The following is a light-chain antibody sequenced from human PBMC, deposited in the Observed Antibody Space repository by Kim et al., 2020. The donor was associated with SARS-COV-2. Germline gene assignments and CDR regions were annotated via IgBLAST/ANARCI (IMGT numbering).Light chain of an antibody. CDR2: LNSDGSH. V-gene: IGLV4-69*01. J-gene: IGLJ3*02. CDR3: QTWGTGIEV. CDR1: SGHSDYA. Sequence: ASVKLTCTLSSGHSDYAIAWHQQQPEKGPRYLMKLNSDGSHSKGDGIPHRFSGSSSGAERYLTISSLQSEYEADYYCQTWGTGIEVFGGGTKLTVL.